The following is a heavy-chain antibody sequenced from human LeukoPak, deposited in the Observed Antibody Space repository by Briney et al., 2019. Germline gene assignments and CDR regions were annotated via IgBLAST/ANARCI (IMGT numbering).Heavy chain of an antibody. V-gene: IGHV4-59*01. CDR3: ARGQRGFPFDY. CDR1: GGSITGYY. Sequence: SETLSLTCTVSGGSITGYYWSWIRQPPGRGLEWIGYVHFSGTTSFNPSLKSRVTISVDTSKNQFSLRLSSVTAADTAVYYCARGQRGFPFDYWGQGTLVTVSS. CDR2: VHFSGTT. D-gene: IGHD6-25*01. J-gene: IGHJ4*02.